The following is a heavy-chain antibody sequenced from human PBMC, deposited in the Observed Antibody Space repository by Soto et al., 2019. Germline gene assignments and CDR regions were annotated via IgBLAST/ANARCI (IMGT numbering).Heavy chain of an antibody. CDR1: GFTFSSYS. CDR2: ISSSSSYI. D-gene: IGHD2-15*01. J-gene: IGHJ4*02. CDR3: ARDPQDIVVVVAATHFDY. V-gene: IGHV3-21*01. Sequence: EVQLVESGGGLVKPGGSLRLSCAASGFTFSSYSMNWVRQAPGKGLEWVSSISSSSSYIYYADSVKGRFTISRDNAKNSLYLQMNSLRAEDTAVYYCARDPQDIVVVVAATHFDYCGQGTLVTVSS.